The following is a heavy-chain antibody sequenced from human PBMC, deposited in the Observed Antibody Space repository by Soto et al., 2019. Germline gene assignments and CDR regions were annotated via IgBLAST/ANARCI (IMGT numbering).Heavy chain of an antibody. Sequence: GASVKVSCKASGYTSTSYGISWVRQAPGQGLEWMGWINNNNRNTNYAQKLQGRVSMTTDTSTSTAYMELRSLRSDDTAIYYCVIAVAGTRKGYYYYGMDVWGQGTTVTVSS. CDR3: VIAVAGTRKGYYYYGMDV. D-gene: IGHD6-19*01. V-gene: IGHV1-18*04. CDR1: GYTSTSYG. J-gene: IGHJ6*02. CDR2: INNNNRNT.